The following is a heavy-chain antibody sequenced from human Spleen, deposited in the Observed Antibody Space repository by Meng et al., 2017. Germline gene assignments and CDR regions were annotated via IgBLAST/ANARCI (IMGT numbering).Heavy chain of an antibody. CDR2: INDSGTT. CDR1: GGSFSGYY. CDR3: ARNRYYFGSGAWFDP. D-gene: IGHD3-10*01. J-gene: IGHJ5*02. V-gene: IGHV4-34*01. Sequence: QVALKQWGGGLVKRSGTLSLPCAVYGGSFSGYYWSWIRQPPGKGLEWIGEINDSGTTNHNPSLTSRLSISVDTSKNQISLKLSFMTAADTAVYYCARNRYYFGSGAWFDPWGQGTLVTVSS.